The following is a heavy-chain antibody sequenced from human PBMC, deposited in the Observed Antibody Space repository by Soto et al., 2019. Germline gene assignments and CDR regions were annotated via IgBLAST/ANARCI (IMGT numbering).Heavy chain of an antibody. CDR1: GSTVSSNY. Sequence: GGSLRLSCAASGSTVSSNYMSWVRQAPGKGLEWVSDIYSGGSTYYADSVKGRFTISRDNSKNTLYLQMNSLRAEDTAVYYCARVRSSQQYYDILTGYRALDYYYSYIDVWGNGT. V-gene: IGHV3-66*01. D-gene: IGHD3-9*01. CDR2: IYSGGST. J-gene: IGHJ6*03. CDR3: ARVRSSQQYYDILTGYRALDYYYSYIDV.